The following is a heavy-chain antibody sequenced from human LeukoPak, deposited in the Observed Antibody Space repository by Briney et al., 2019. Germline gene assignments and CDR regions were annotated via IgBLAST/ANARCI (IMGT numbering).Heavy chain of an antibody. V-gene: IGHV3-33*01. CDR2: IWYDGSNK. CDR1: GFTFSSYG. Sequence: GRSLRLSCAASGFTFSSYGMHWVRQAPGKGLEWVAVIWYDGSNKYYADSVKGRFTISRDNSKNTLYLQMNSLRAEDTAVYYCARAYGDYVDYWGQETLVTVSS. CDR3: ARAYGDYVDY. J-gene: IGHJ4*02. D-gene: IGHD4-17*01.